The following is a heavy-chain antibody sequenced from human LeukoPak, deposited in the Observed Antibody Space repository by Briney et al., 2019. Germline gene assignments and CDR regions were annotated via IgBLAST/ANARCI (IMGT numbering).Heavy chain of an antibody. CDR2: VSYSGST. Sequence: SGTLSLTCTVSGDSISSGIYYWSWIRQHPGKGLEWIGYVSYSGSTYYNPPLKSRVTISVDMSKNQFSLNLNSVTAADTAVYYCARGGTTVRTSGAFDIWGQGTMVTVSS. CDR1: GDSISSGIYY. J-gene: IGHJ3*02. CDR3: ARGGTTVRTSGAFDI. D-gene: IGHD4-17*01. V-gene: IGHV4-31*03.